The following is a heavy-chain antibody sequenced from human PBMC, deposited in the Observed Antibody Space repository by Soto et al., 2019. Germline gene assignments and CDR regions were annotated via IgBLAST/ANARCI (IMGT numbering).Heavy chain of an antibody. V-gene: IGHV1-46*01. Sequence: GASVKVSCKASGYTFTYYYIHWVRQAPGQGLEWMGIINPSGGSTSYAQKFQGRVTMTRDTSTSTVYMELSSLRSEDTAVYYCARAVSYYDFWSGYYDYWGQRTLVTVSS. J-gene: IGHJ4*02. CDR3: ARAVSYYDFWSGYYDY. CDR2: INPSGGST. D-gene: IGHD3-3*01. CDR1: GYTFTYYY.